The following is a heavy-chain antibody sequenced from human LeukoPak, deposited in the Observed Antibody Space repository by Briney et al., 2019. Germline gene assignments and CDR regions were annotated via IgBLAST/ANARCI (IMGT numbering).Heavy chain of an antibody. Sequence: QAGGSLRLACAASGFTFSNYAMTWVRQAPGKGLEWVSSISASAVRTYYADSVKGRFTISRDNSKNTLYLQMNSLRAEDTAVYYCRGMAPGIWFDPWGQGTLVTVSS. CDR1: GFTFSNYA. D-gene: IGHD5-24*01. CDR2: ISASAVRT. J-gene: IGHJ5*02. CDR3: RGMAPGIWFDP. V-gene: IGHV3-23*01.